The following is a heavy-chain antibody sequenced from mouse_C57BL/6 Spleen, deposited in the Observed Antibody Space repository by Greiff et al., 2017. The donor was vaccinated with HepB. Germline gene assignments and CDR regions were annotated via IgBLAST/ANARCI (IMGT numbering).Heavy chain of an antibody. CDR2: IDPEDGDT. D-gene: IGHD1-1*01. V-gene: IGHV14-1*01. J-gene: IGHJ3*01. Sequence: VQLQQSGAELVRPGASVKLSCTASGFNIKDYYMHWVKQRPEQGLEWIGRIDPEDGDTEYAPKFQGKATMTADTSSNTAYLQLSSLTSEDTAVYYCTTSYYGSSLFAYWGQGTLVTVSA. CDR1: GFNIKDYY. CDR3: TTSYYGSSLFAY.